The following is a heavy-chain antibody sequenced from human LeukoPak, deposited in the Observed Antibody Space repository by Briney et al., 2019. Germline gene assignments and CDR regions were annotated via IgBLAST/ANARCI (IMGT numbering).Heavy chain of an antibody. CDR1: GYSFTSYW. V-gene: IGHV5-51*01. CDR3: ASVYCSSTSCSYDAFDI. J-gene: IGHJ3*02. Sequence: GESLKISCKGSGYSFTSYWIGWVRQMPGKGLEWMGIIYPGDSETRYSPSFQGQVTISADKSISTAYLQWSSLKASDTAMYYCASVYCSSTSCSYDAFDIWGQGTMVTVSS. CDR2: IYPGDSET. D-gene: IGHD2-2*01.